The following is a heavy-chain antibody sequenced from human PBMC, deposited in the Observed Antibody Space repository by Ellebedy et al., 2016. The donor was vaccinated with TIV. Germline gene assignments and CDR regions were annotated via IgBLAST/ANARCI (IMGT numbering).Heavy chain of an antibody. CDR3: ARQGTSCRVTSCFAG. J-gene: IGHJ4*02. CDR2: IYYSGST. Sequence: MPGGSLRLSCTVSGGSISSSSYYWGWIRQPPGKGLEWIGSIYYSGSTYYNPSLKSRVTMSLDTSKNQFSLNLNSVTSADTAVYFCARQGTSCRVTSCFAGWGQGTLVTVSS. CDR1: GGSISSSSYY. V-gene: IGHV4-39*01. D-gene: IGHD2-2*01.